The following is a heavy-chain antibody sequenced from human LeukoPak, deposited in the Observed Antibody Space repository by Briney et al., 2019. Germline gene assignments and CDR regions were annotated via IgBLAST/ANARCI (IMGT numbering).Heavy chain of an antibody. CDR2: MNPNGGNT. Sequence: VASVKVSCKASGYTFTSYHINWVRQATGQGLEWMGWMNPNGGNTGYAQKFQGRVTITRNTSISTAYMELSSLRSEDTAVYYCARGVGDDAFDIWGQGTMVTVSS. D-gene: IGHD2-15*01. CDR3: ARGVGDDAFDI. V-gene: IGHV1-8*03. J-gene: IGHJ3*02. CDR1: GYTFTSYH.